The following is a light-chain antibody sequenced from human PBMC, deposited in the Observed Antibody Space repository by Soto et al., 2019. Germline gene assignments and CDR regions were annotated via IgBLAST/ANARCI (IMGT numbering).Light chain of an antibody. CDR2: EVS. CDR1: QSLLHITGETF. CDR3: MQSTQLPPT. Sequence: DVVMTQTPLSLSVAPGQPASISCKSSQSLLHITGETFLFWYLQKPGQSPQLLIYEVSTRVSAVPDRFSGSGSGTDFTLEISRVETDDVAIYYCMQSTQLPPTFGQGTRLG. V-gene: IGKV2D-29*02. J-gene: IGKJ5*01.